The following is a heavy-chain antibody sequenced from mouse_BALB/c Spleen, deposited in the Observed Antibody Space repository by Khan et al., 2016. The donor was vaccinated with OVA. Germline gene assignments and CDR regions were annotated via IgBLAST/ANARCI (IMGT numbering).Heavy chain of an antibody. V-gene: IGHV9-3-1*01. D-gene: IGHD1-1*02. Sequence: QIQLVQSGPELKKPGETVKISCKASGYTFTNYGMNWVKQAPGKGLKWMGWINTYTGEPTYVDDFKGRFAFSLETSASTAYLQINNLKNEDTATYFCARGGYNGTMDYWGQGTSVTVSA. CDR2: INTYTGEP. CDR1: GYTFTNYG. CDR3: ARGGYNGTMDY. J-gene: IGHJ4*01.